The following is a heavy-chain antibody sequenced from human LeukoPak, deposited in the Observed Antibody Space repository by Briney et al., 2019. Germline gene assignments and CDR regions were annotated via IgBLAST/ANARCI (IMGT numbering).Heavy chain of an antibody. CDR2: ITSSSSTI. CDR1: GFTFSTCS. Sequence: GGSLRLSCAASGFTFSTCSMNWVRQAPGKGLEWVSYITSSSSTIYYADSVRGRFTISRDNAKNSLYLQMNSLRDEDTAVYYCTRVDWMIGAFDIWGQGTMVTVSS. J-gene: IGHJ3*02. V-gene: IGHV3-48*02. D-gene: IGHD3-22*01. CDR3: TRVDWMIGAFDI.